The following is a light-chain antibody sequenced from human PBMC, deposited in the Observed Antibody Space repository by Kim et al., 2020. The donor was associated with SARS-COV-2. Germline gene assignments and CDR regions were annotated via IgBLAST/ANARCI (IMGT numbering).Light chain of an antibody. CDR1: EDISTY. J-gene: IGKJ1*01. CDR3: QQYDSYPRT. CDR2: AAS. Sequence: SASVEDRVAITCRASEDISTYLAWFQQKPGEAPKSLIYAASSLQSGVPSRFSGSGSGTDFTLTISSLQPEDFATYYCQQYDSYPRTFGQGTKVDIK. V-gene: IGKV1-16*01.